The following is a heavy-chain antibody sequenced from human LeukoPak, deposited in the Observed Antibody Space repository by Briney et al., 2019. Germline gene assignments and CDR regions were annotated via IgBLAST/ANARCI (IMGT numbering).Heavy chain of an antibody. Sequence: PSETLSLTCAVYGGSFSGYYWSWIRQSPGKGLEWIGEINHSGSTNYNPSLKSRVTISVDTSKDQFSLKLSPVTAADTAVYYCARADSSANWFDPWGQGTLVTVSS. CDR1: GGSFSGYY. J-gene: IGHJ5*02. CDR2: INHSGST. V-gene: IGHV4-34*01. CDR3: ARADSSANWFDP. D-gene: IGHD6-25*01.